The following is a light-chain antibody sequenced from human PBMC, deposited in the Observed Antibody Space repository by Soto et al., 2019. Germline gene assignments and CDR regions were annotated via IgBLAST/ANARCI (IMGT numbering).Light chain of an antibody. J-gene: IGKJ2*01. CDR1: QSISTY. Sequence: DIQMTQSPSSLSASVGDRITITCRASQSISTYLNWYQQRPGKAPNLLIYAASSLRSGVPSRFSGSGSGTEFTLTISSLTPEDFATYYCQQSYSTPYTFGQGNKLEIK. CDR3: QQSYSTPYT. CDR2: AAS. V-gene: IGKV1-39*01.